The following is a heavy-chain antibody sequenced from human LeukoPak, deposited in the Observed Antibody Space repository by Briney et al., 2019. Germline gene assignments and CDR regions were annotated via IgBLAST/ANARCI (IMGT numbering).Heavy chain of an antibody. D-gene: IGHD3-3*01. CDR1: GGSFSGYY. CDR2: ISGSGGST. Sequence: HPSETLSLTCAVYGGSFSGYYWSWVRQAPGKGLEWVSAISGSGGSTYYADSVKGRFTISRDNSKNTLFLQMNSLRAEDTAVYYCAKVMSITIFGVAIGAPFDYWGQGTLVTVSS. CDR3: AKVMSITIFGVAIGAPFDY. V-gene: IGHV3-23*01. J-gene: IGHJ4*02.